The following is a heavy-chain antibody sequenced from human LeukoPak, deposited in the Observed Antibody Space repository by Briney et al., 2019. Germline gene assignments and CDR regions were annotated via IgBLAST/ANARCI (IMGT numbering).Heavy chain of an antibody. D-gene: IGHD3-9*01. J-gene: IGHJ6*02. CDR1: GGSISDYY. Sequence: SETLSLTCSVSGGSISDYYWSWIRQPPGKGLEWIGWIYYSGSTNYNPSLKSRVTISVDTSKNQFSLKLSSVTAADTAVYYCARVRTTLRYFDWSPVGMDVWGQGTTVTVSS. CDR2: IYYSGST. V-gene: IGHV4-59*12. CDR3: ARVRTTLRYFDWSPVGMDV.